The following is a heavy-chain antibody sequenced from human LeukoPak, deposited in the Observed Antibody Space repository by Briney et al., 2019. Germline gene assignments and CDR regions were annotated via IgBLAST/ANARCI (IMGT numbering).Heavy chain of an antibody. CDR2: TYYSGST. J-gene: IGHJ5*02. V-gene: IGHV4-59*12. D-gene: IGHD5-18*01. Sequence: SETLSLTCTVSGGSISSYYWSWIRQPPGKGLEWIGYTYYSGSTNYNPSLKSRVTISVDTSKNQFSLKLSSVTAADTAVYYCAREGVGYSYGTWGQGTLVTVSS. CDR1: GGSISSYY. CDR3: AREGVGYSYGT.